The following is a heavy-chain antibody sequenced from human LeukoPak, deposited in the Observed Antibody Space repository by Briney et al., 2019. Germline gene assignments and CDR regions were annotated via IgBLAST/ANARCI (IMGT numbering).Heavy chain of an antibody. CDR3: ARGFPGYSRSSWGYAAIYFDY. V-gene: IGHV4-39*07. J-gene: IGHJ4*02. D-gene: IGHD6-6*01. CDR1: GGSISSRSYY. CDR2: IYYSGST. Sequence: SETLSLTCTVSGGSISSRSYYWGWIRQPPGKGLEWIGTIYYSGSTYYNPSLKSRVTISVDTSKNQFSLKLSSVTAADTAVYYCARGFPGYSRSSWGYAAIYFDYWGQGTLVTVSS.